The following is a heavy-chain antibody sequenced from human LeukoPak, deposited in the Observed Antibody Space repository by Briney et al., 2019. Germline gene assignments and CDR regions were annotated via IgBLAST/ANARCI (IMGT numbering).Heavy chain of an antibody. CDR1: GFTFSSYA. J-gene: IGHJ4*02. D-gene: IGHD6-13*01. V-gene: IGHV3-23*01. Sequence: GGSLRLSCAASGFTFSSYAMNWVRQAPGKGLEWVSAISGSGGSTYYADSVKGRFTISRDNSKNTLYLQMNSLRAEDTAVYYCGKARYSSSWYLLDYWGQGTLVTVSS. CDR3: GKARYSSSWYLLDY. CDR2: ISGSGGST.